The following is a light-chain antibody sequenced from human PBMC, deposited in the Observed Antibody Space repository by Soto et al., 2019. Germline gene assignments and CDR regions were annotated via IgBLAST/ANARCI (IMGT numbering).Light chain of an antibody. Sequence: QSALTQPPSASGSPGQSVTISCNGTSSDVGGYNYVSWYQQHPGKAPKLMISEVGKRPSGVPDRFSGSKSGNTASLTVSGLQAEDEAAYYCSSFAGNNKLVFGGGTKVTVL. CDR3: SSFAGNNKLV. J-gene: IGLJ2*01. V-gene: IGLV2-8*01. CDR2: EVG. CDR1: SSDVGGYNY.